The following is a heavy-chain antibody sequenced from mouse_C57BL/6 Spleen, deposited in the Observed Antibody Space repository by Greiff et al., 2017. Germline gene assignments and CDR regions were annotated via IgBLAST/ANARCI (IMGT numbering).Heavy chain of an antibody. CDR3: AKTPGDWYFDV. Sequence: VKLEESGPGLVQPSQSLSITCTVSGFSLTSYGVHWVRQSPGKGLEWLGVIWRGGSTDYNAAFMSRLSITKDNSKSQVFFKMNSLQADDTAIYYCAKTPGDWYFDVWGTGTTVTVSS. CDR1: GFSLTSYG. V-gene: IGHV2-5*01. CDR2: IWRGGST. J-gene: IGHJ1*03.